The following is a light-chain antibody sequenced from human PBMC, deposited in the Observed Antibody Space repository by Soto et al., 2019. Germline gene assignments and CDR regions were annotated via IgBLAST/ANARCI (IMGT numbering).Light chain of an antibody. CDR3: QQYNNWPRT. J-gene: IGKJ1*01. V-gene: IGKV3-15*01. Sequence: EIGLTQSPGTLSLSPGERATLSCGASQSVSNNYLAWYQQKPGQAPRLLIYDASTRATGIPARLSGSGYGTELTLTISSMQSEDFEVYYCQQYNNWPRTFGHGTKVDI. CDR1: QSVSNN. CDR2: DAS.